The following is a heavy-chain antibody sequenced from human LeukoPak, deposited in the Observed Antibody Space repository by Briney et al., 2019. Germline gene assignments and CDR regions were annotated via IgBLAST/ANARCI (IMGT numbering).Heavy chain of an antibody. CDR3: SKARVRIVVLVAAATPFGF. Sequence: GGSLRLFCAASGFTCSSYAMPWVRQAPGKGLEWASTISGSGSSTYYADAVKGRFIISRDNSKNTLYLQMNSLRAEDSAIYYCSKARVRIVVLVAAATPFGFWGQGTQLTVSS. J-gene: IGHJ4*02. D-gene: IGHD2-15*01. CDR2: ISGSGSST. V-gene: IGHV3-23*01. CDR1: GFTCSSYA.